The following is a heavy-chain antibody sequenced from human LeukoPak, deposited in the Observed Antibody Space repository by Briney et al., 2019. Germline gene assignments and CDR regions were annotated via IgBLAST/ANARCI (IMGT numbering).Heavy chain of an antibody. CDR1: GFSFSSDG. CDR2: ILGGAGST. D-gene: IGHD6-13*01. V-gene: IGHV3-23*01. J-gene: IGHJ4*02. CDR3: AKASGEQQLADFDY. Sequence: GGSLRLSCSASGFSFSSDGMSWVRQAPGKGLEWVSGILGGAGSTYYADSVKGRFTISRDNSKNTLYLQMNSLRAEDTAVYYCAKASGEQQLADFDYWGQGTLVTVSS.